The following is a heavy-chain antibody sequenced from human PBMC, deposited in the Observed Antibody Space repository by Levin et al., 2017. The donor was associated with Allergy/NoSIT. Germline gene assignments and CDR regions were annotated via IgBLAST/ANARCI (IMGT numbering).Heavy chain of an antibody. CDR3: ARDALTFMDV. J-gene: IGHJ6*02. Sequence: GESLKISCAASGFTFSSYSMNWVRQAPGKGLEWVSSISSSSSYIHYADSVKGRFTISRDNAKNSLYLQMNSLRAEDAAVYYCARDALTFMDVWGQGTTVTVSS. V-gene: IGHV3-21*01. D-gene: IGHD2/OR15-2a*01. CDR1: GFTFSSYS. CDR2: ISSSSSYI.